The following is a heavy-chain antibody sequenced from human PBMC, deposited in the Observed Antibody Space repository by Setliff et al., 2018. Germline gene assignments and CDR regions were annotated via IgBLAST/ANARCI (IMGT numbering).Heavy chain of an antibody. J-gene: IGHJ4*02. D-gene: IGHD2-15*01. CDR2: TSGDSASI. CDR3: ARTCSGSGCYAGLES. V-gene: IGHV3-23*01. CDR1: GFTFSTHS. Sequence: GGSLRLSCAASGFTFSTHSMSWVRQAPGKGLEWVSATSGDSASIYYGDSVKGRFTISRDNSKNTLYLQMNSLRPEDTAVYYCARTCSGSGCYAGLESWGQGTPVTVSS.